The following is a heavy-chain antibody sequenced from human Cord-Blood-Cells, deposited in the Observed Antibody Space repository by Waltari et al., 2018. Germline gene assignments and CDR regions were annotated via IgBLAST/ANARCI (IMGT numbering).Heavy chain of an antibody. V-gene: IGHV1-46*03. CDR2: INPSGGST. D-gene: IGHD3-10*01. CDR3: ARAPYGSGSYEYFQH. CDR1: GYTFTSYY. Sequence: QVQLVQSGAEVKKPGASVKVSCQASGYTFTSYYMHWVRQAPGQGLEWMGIINPSGGSTSYAQKFQGRVTMTRDTSTSTVYMELSSLRSEDTAVYYCARAPYGSGSYEYFQHWGQGTLVTVSS. J-gene: IGHJ1*01.